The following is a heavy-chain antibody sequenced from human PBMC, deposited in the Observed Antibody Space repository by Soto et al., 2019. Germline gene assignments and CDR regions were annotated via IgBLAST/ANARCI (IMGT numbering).Heavy chain of an antibody. V-gene: IGHV3-53*01. Sequence: GRSLGLFCGASGLTVSSNYIRWVRQAPGKGLEWVSVIYSGGSTYYADSVKGRFTISRDNSKNTLYLQMNSLRVEDTAVYYCYRDSRKDHSGIDVWGQGTKVTVSS. CDR1: GLTVSSNY. CDR2: IYSGGST. CDR3: YRDSRKDHSGIDV. J-gene: IGHJ6*02.